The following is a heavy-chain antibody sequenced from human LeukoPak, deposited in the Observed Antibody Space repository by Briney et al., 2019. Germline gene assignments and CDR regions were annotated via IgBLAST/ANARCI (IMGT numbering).Heavy chain of an antibody. CDR1: GFTFSSYA. CDR3: ARAVWDSSGHLFDY. D-gene: IGHD3-22*01. CDR2: ISGSGGTT. Sequence: GGSLRLSCAASGFTFSSYAMSWVRQAPGKGLEWVSAISGSGGTTYYADSVKGRFTISRDNSKNTLYLQMNSLRVEDTAVYYCARAVWDSSGHLFDYWGQGTLVTVSS. J-gene: IGHJ4*02. V-gene: IGHV3-23*01.